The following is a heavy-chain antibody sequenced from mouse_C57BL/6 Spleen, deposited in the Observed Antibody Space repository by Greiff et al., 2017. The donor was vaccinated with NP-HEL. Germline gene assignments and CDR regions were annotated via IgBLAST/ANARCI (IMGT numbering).Heavy chain of an antibody. CDR3: ARDPYFDV. J-gene: IGHJ1*03. Sequence: QVQLKESGAELARPGASVKMSCKASGYTFTSYTMHWVKQRPGQGLEWIGYINPSSGYTKYNQKFKDKATLTADKSSSTAYMQLSSLTSEDSAVYYCARDPYFDVWGTGTTVTVSS. V-gene: IGHV1-4*01. CDR1: GYTFTSYT. CDR2: INPSSGYT.